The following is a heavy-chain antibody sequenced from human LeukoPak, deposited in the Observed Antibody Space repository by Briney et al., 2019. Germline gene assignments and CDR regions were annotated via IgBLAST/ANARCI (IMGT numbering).Heavy chain of an antibody. CDR2: IYTSGST. CDR1: GGSTSSGSYY. V-gene: IGHV4-61*02. CDR3: ARATYYYYGMDA. J-gene: IGHJ6*02. Sequence: SQTLSLTCIVSGGSTSSGSYYWSWIRQPAGKGLEWIGRIYTSGSTNYNPSLKSRVTISVDTSKNQFSLKLSSVTAADTAVYYCARATYYYYGMDAWGQGTTVTVSS.